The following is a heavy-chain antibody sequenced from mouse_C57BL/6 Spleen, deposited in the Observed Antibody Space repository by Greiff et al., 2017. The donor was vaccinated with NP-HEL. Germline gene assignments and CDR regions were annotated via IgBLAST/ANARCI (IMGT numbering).Heavy chain of an antibody. CDR3: ARHDGSSFWFAY. V-gene: IGHV5-9*01. J-gene: IGHJ3*01. D-gene: IGHD1-1*01. CDR2: ISGGGGNT. Sequence: EVKLMESGGGLVKPGGSLKLSCAASGFTFSSYTISWVRQTPEKRLEWVATISGGGGNTYYPDSVKGRFTISRDNAKNTLYLQMSSLRSEDTALYYCARHDGSSFWFAYWGQGTLVTVSA. CDR1: GFTFSSYT.